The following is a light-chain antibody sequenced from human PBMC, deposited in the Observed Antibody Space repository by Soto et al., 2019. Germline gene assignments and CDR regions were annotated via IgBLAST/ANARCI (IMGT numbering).Light chain of an antibody. J-gene: IGLJ2*01. Sequence: QSALTQPASVSGSPGQSITISCTGTSSDIGNYDFVSWYQQVSGTAPKAMIYEVSSRPSGVSNRFSGSKSGNTASLTISGLQAEDEAYYYCSSYTTFTSFVLFGGATKLTVL. CDR2: EVS. V-gene: IGLV2-14*01. CDR3: SSYTTFTSFVL. CDR1: SSDIGNYDF.